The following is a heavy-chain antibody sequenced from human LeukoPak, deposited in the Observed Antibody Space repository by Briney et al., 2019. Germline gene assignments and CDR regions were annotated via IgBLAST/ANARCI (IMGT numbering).Heavy chain of an antibody. CDR3: ARGFAGQLWSLPDYYCYYGMDV. Sequence: PSETLSLTCAVYGGSFSGYYWSWIRQPPGKGLEWIGEINHSGSTNYNPSLKSRVTISVDTSKNQFSLKLSSVTAADTAVYYCARGFAGQLWSLPDYYCYYGMDVWGQGTTVTVSS. D-gene: IGHD5-18*01. J-gene: IGHJ6*02. V-gene: IGHV4-34*01. CDR2: INHSGST. CDR1: GGSFSGYY.